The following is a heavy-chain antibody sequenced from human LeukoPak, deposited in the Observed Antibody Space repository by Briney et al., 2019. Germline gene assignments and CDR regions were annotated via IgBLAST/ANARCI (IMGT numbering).Heavy chain of an antibody. CDR1: GFTFIDYD. Sequence: PGGSLRLSCAASGFTFIDYDMHWVRQVIGKGLEWVSAIGIRGDTHYSGSVKGRFTISRENAESSLYLQMNSLRAEDTAVYYCATFTERENYHYTANLWGQGTLVIVS. CDR2: IGIRGDT. D-gene: IGHD3-16*02. J-gene: IGHJ4*02. V-gene: IGHV3-13*01. CDR3: ATFTERENYHYTANL.